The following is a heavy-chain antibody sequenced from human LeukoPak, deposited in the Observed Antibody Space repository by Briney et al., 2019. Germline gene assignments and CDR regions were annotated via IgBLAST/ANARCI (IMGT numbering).Heavy chain of an antibody. V-gene: IGHV4-39*01. J-gene: IGHJ4*02. CDR2: IYYSGST. D-gene: IGHD5-12*01. Sequence: PSETLSLTYTVSGGSISSSSYYWGWIRQPPGKGLEWIGGIYYSGSTYYNPSLKSRVTISVDTSKNQFSLKLSSVTAADTAVYYCARRVVATYFDYWGQGTLVTVSS. CDR1: GGSISSSSYY. CDR3: ARRVVATYFDY.